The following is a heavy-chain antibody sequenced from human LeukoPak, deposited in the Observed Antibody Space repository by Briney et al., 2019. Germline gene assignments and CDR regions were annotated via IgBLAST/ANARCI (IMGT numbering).Heavy chain of an antibody. D-gene: IGHD3-22*01. Sequence: GGSLRLSCAASGFTFDDYAMHWVRQAPGKGLEWVSGISWNSGSIGYADSVKGRFTISRDNAKNSLYLQMNSLRAEDTALYYCAKGDSSGYAYYFDYWGQGTLVTVSS. V-gene: IGHV3-9*01. J-gene: IGHJ4*02. CDR3: AKGDSSGYAYYFDY. CDR2: ISWNSGSI. CDR1: GFTFDDYA.